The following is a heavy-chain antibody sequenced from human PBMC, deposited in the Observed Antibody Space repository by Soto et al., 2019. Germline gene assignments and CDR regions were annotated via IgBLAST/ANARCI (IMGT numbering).Heavy chain of an antibody. V-gene: IGHV1-18*01. Sequence: QVQLVQSGAEVKKPGASVKVSCKASGYTFTSYGISWVRQAPGQGLEWMGWISAYNGNTNYAQKLQGRVTMTTDTSTSTAYMELRSLRCDDTAVYYCARDPRQVGIAAAPPGEYYYGMDVWGQGTTVTVSS. CDR1: GYTFTSYG. CDR2: ISAYNGNT. CDR3: ARDPRQVGIAAAPPGEYYYGMDV. D-gene: IGHD6-13*01. J-gene: IGHJ6*02.